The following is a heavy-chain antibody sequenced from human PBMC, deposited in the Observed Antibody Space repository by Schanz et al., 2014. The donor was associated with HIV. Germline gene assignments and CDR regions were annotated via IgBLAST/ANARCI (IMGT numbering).Heavy chain of an antibody. V-gene: IGHV3-30*18. CDR3: AKGARAHKVTTGVDV. D-gene: IGHD4-17*01. CDR2: ISYDGSKK. Sequence: VQLVESGGGFIQPGESLRLSCTASGFTFSTFGMHWVRQAPGKGLECVAVISYDGSKKYYADSVKGRFTISRDNSKNTLYLQMNSLRAEDTAVYYCAKGARAHKVTTGVDVWGPGTTVTVSS. J-gene: IGHJ6*02. CDR1: GFTFSTFG.